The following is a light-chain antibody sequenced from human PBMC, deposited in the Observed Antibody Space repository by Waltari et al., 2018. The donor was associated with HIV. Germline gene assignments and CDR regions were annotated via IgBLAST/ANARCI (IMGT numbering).Light chain of an antibody. CDR3: QSYDSSLSGWV. J-gene: IGLJ3*02. V-gene: IGLV1-40*01. CDR1: SSNIGAGYD. Sequence: QSVLTQPPSVSGAPGQRVTISCTGSSSNIGAGYDVHWYQQLPGTAPNLLIYGNSNRPSGVCGRFSGSKSGTSASLAITGLQVEDEADYYCQSYDSSLSGWVFGGGTKLTVL. CDR2: GNS.